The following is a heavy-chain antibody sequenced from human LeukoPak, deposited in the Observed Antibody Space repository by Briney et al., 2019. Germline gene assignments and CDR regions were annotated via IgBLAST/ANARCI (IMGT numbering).Heavy chain of an antibody. J-gene: IGHJ4*02. Sequence: GGSLRLSCAASGFTFDDYTMHWVRQAPGKGLEWVSLISWDGGSTYYADSLKGRFTISRDNSKNTLYLQMNSLRAEDTSVYYCAKDRVDSYGDYLLDYWGQGTLVTVSS. D-gene: IGHD4-17*01. CDR3: AKDRVDSYGDYLLDY. V-gene: IGHV3-43*01. CDR1: GFTFDDYT. CDR2: ISWDGGST.